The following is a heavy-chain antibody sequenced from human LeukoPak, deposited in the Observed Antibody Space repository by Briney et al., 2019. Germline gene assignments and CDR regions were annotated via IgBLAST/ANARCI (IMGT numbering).Heavy chain of an antibody. V-gene: IGHV3-30*03. CDR3: ARDDYTSGPPPNAFDV. CDR2: ISYDGINA. CDR1: GFTFSSYG. Sequence: PGGSLRLSCAASGFTFSSYGIHWVRQAPGKGLEWVAVISYDGINAYYADSVKGRFTISRDNSENTLYLQMNSLRAEDTSVYYCARDDYTSGPPPNAFDVWGQGTMVTVSS. J-gene: IGHJ3*01. D-gene: IGHD6-19*01.